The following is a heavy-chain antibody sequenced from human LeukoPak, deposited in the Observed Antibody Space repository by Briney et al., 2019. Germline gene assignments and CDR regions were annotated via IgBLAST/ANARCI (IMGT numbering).Heavy chain of an antibody. CDR2: ISAYNGNT. Sequence: ASVKVSCKASGYTFTSYGISWVRQAPGQGLEWMGWISAYNGNTNYEQKLQGRVTMTTDTSTSTAYMELRSLRSDDTAVYYCARTNCGGDCYVAGRRAIFDYWGQGTLVTVSS. J-gene: IGHJ4*02. V-gene: IGHV1-18*01. CDR1: GYTFTSYG. CDR3: ARTNCGGDCYVAGRRAIFDY. D-gene: IGHD2-21*02.